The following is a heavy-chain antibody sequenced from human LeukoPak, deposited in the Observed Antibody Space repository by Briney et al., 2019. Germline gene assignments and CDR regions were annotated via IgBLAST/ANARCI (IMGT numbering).Heavy chain of an antibody. D-gene: IGHD3-3*01. CDR3: ARTSDFRAARFDP. CDR2: VYPSDSDT. Sequence: GESLKISCKASGYSFASYWIGWVRQVPGKGLEWMGIVYPSDSDTRYSRSFQGQVTISADKSTSSAYLQWSSLKASDTAMYYCARTSDFRAARFDPWGQGTLVTVSS. J-gene: IGHJ5*02. CDR1: GYSFASYW. V-gene: IGHV5-51*01.